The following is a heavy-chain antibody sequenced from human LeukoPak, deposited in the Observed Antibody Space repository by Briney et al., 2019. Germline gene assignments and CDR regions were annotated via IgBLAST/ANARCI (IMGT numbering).Heavy chain of an antibody. CDR3: ARSGDDGYNHEGFDY. Sequence: GGSLRLSCAASGFTFSDYYMNWIRQAPGKGLEWIASMRSSGSTIYYADSVKGRFTISRDNAKNSLYLQMNSLRAEDTAVYYCARSGDDGYNHEGFDYWGQGTLVTVSS. V-gene: IGHV3-11*01. J-gene: IGHJ4*02. CDR2: MRSSGSTI. CDR1: GFTFSDYY. D-gene: IGHD5-24*01.